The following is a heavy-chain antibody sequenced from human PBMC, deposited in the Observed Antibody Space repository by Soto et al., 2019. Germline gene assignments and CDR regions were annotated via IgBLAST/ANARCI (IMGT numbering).Heavy chain of an antibody. J-gene: IGHJ1*01. CDR1: GGSFSGYY. V-gene: IGHV4-34*01. Sequence: PSETLSLTCAGYGGSFSGYYWSWIRQPPGKGLEWIGEINHSGSTNYNPSLKSRVTISVDTSKNQFSLKLSSVTAADTAVYYCARGFLGSRISRAEYFQHWGQGTLVTVSS. CDR3: ARGFLGSRISRAEYFQH. D-gene: IGHD2-21*01. CDR2: INHSGST.